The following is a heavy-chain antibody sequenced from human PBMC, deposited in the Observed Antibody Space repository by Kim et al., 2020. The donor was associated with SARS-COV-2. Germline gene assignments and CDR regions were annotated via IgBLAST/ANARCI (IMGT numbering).Heavy chain of an antibody. J-gene: IGHJ5*02. CDR2: IWYDGSNK. V-gene: IGHV3-33*01. CDR3: ARDRHPAPDLRKYGSGSYGTINWFGP. D-gene: IGHD3-10*01. Sequence: GGSLRLSCAASGFTFSSYGMHWVRQAPGKGLEWVAVIWYDGSNKYYADSVKGRFTISRDNSKNTLYLQMNSLRAEDTAVYYCARDRHPAPDLRKYGSGSYGTINWFGPWGQGTLVTVSP. CDR1: GFTFSSYG.